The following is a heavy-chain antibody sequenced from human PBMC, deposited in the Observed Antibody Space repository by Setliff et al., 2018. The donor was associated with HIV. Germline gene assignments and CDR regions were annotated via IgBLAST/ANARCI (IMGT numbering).Heavy chain of an antibody. CDR1: GQSFTNYD. V-gene: IGHV1-8*01. CDR3: ARAKAVGGVIITGGLDV. J-gene: IGHJ6*02. CDR2: MNPKSGVS. Sequence: ASVKVSCKPSGQSFTNYDIHWLRRASGQGLEWMGWMNPKSGVSGSALKFHDRVTMTRDTSTLTLYMELSSLTTEDTAVYYCARAKAVGGVIITGGLDVWGQGTTVTVSS. D-gene: IGHD3-16*02.